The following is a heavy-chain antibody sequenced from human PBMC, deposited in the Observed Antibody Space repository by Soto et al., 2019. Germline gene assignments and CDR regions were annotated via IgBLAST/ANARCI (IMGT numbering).Heavy chain of an antibody. CDR1: GFTFSSYA. J-gene: IGHJ4*02. D-gene: IGHD2-21*02. CDR3: AKDWCPYCGGDCYFDY. CDR2: ISGSGGST. Sequence: EVQLLESGGGLVQPGGSLRLSCAASGFTFSSYAMSWVRQAPGKGLEWVSAISGSGGSTYYADSVKGRFTISRDNSKNTLYLQMNSLRAEDTAVYYCAKDWCPYCGGDCYFDYWGQGTLVTVSS. V-gene: IGHV3-23*01.